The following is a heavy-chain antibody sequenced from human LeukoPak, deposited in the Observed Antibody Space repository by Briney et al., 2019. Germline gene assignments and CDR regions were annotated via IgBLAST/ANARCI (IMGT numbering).Heavy chain of an antibody. V-gene: IGHV4-39*07. CDR1: GGSISSSSYF. CDR2: MYYSGST. CDR3: ARDRDSRAL. Sequence: ASETLSLTCTVSGGSISSSSYFWGWIRQPPGKGLEWIGSMYYSGSTYYNPSLKSRVTISVDTSKNQFSLELTSVTAADTAVYYCARDRDSRALWGQGTLVTVSS. D-gene: IGHD6-13*01. J-gene: IGHJ4*02.